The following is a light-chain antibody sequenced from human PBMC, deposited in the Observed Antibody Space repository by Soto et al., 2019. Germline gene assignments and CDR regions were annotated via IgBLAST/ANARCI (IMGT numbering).Light chain of an antibody. Sequence: QSVLTQPASVSXSPGQSITISCTGTSSDVGGYNYVSWYQQHPGKAPKLMIYAVSNRPSGVSNRFSGSKSGNTASLTISGLQAEDEADYYCSSYTSSSTLDVFGTGTKLTVL. J-gene: IGLJ1*01. V-gene: IGLV2-14*01. CDR1: SSDVGGYNY. CDR2: AVS. CDR3: SSYTSSSTLDV.